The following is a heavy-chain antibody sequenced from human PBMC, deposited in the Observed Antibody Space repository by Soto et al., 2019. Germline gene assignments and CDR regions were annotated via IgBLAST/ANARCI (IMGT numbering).Heavy chain of an antibody. CDR3: ARDAFPFGVVNSHIDY. D-gene: IGHD3-3*01. CDR1: GFTFSSYG. Sequence: GGSLRLSCAASGFTFSSYGMHWVRQAPGKGLEWVAVIWYDGSNKYYSDSVKGRFTISRDNSKNTLYLQMNSLRAEDTAVYYCARDAFPFGVVNSHIDYWGQGTLVTVSS. CDR2: IWYDGSNK. J-gene: IGHJ4*02. V-gene: IGHV3-33*01.